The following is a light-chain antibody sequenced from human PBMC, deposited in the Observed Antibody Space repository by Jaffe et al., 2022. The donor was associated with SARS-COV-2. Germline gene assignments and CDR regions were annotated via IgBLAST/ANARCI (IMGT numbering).Light chain of an antibody. CDR1: QNIGTS. Sequence: DIQMTQSPSSLSASVGDKITITCRASQNIGTSLNWYQQKPGKAPKLLINSASNLLSGVPSTFSGGGYGTVFSLTISSLQPEDFATYYCQQSFTTPHIFGGGTRVEI. V-gene: IGKV1-39*01. J-gene: IGKJ4*01. CDR3: QQSFTTPHI. CDR2: SAS.